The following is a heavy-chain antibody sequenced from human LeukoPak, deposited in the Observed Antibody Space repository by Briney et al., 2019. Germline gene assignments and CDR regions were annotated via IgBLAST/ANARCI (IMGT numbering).Heavy chain of an antibody. CDR3: ATRTTGTTDALDI. J-gene: IGHJ3*02. D-gene: IGHD1-1*01. V-gene: IGHV1-24*01. CDR2: FDPEDGET. CDR1: GYTLTELP. Sequence: ASVTVSFKVFGYTLTELPIHWVRQAPGKGLEWVGGFDPEDGETTYAQKFQGRVTMTEDTSTDTAYMEVSGLRSEDTAVYYCATRTTGTTDALDIWGQGTMVTVSS.